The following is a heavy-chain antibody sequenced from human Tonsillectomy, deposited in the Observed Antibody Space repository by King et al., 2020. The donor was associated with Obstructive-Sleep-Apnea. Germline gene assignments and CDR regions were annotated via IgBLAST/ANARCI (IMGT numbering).Heavy chain of an antibody. J-gene: IGHJ2*01. Sequence: DVQLVESGGGLVQPGRSLRLSCAASGFTLDDYAMHWVRQAPGKGLEWFSGISWNSGSIVYLDSVKGRFTISRDNAKNSLYLQMNSLRAEDTALYYCARKASGTYYNWYFDLWGRGTLVTVSS. CDR1: GFTLDDYA. CDR2: ISWNSGSI. V-gene: IGHV3-9*01. D-gene: IGHD3-10*01. CDR3: ARKASGTYYNWYFDL.